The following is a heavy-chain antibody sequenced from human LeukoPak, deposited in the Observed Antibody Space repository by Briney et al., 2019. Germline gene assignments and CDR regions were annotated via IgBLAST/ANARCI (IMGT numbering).Heavy chain of an antibody. J-gene: IGHJ4*02. CDR3: AKKYGSGSYYYDY. D-gene: IGHD3-10*01. V-gene: IGHV3-23*01. CDR2: ISGSGGST. CDR1: GFTFGSYA. Sequence: GSLRLSCAASGFTFGSYAMSWVRQAPGRGLEWVSAISGSGGSTYYADSVKGRFTISRDNSKNTLYLQMNSLRAEDTAVYYCAKKYGSGSYYYDYWGQGTLVTVSS.